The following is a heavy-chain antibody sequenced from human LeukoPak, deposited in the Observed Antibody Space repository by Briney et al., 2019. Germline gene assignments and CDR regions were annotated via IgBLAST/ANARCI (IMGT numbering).Heavy chain of an antibody. Sequence: ASVKVSCKASGYTFTSYGISWVRQAPGQGLEWMGWISAYNGNTNYAQKLQGRVTMTTDTSTSTAYMELRGLRSDDTAVYYCARDQRVRIAAAGIDYWGQGTLVTVSS. CDR3: ARDQRVRIAAAGIDY. D-gene: IGHD6-13*01. J-gene: IGHJ4*02. CDR2: ISAYNGNT. V-gene: IGHV1-18*01. CDR1: GYTFTSYG.